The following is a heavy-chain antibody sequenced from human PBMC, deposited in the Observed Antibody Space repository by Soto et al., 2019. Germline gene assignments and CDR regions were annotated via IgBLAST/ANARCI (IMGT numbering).Heavy chain of an antibody. CDR3: AGGVGATAATFDY. CDR1: GDTFTDYA. CDR2: INPGNGDT. J-gene: IGHJ4*02. Sequence: QVHLVQSGAEVKKPGASVKVSCKASGDTFTDYAIHWVRQAPRQRLEWLAWINPGNGDTQYSQKFQGRVTLTRDTSATTAXXXXXXXXXXXXXVYFCAGGVGATAATFDYWGQGTLVTVSS. V-gene: IGHV1-3*01. D-gene: IGHD1-26*01.